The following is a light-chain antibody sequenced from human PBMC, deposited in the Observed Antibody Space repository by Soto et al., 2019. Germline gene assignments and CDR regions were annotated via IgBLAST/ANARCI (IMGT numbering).Light chain of an antibody. Sequence: EIVLTQSPGTLSLSPGERATLSCRASQSVSSNLAWYQQKPGQAPRLVIYAASTRATGIPDRFSGSGSGTDFTLTISSLEPEDFAVYYCQQRSNWPPWTFGQGTKVDIK. V-gene: IGKV3-11*01. CDR2: AAS. CDR1: QSVSSN. J-gene: IGKJ1*01. CDR3: QQRSNWPPWT.